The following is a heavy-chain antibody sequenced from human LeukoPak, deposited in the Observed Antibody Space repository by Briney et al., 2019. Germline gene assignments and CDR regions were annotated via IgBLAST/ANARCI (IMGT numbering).Heavy chain of an antibody. CDR1: GFSISSGYY. CDR2: IYYSGST. J-gene: IGHJ4*02. V-gene: IGHV4-38-2*01. D-gene: IGHD3-3*01. Sequence: SETLSLTCAVSGFSISSGYYWGWIRQPPGKGLEWIGSIYYSGSTYYNPSLKSRVTISVDTSKNQFSLKLSSVTAADTAVYYCARSPVLRFLEWLLLLDYWGQGTLATVSS. CDR3: ARSPVLRFLEWLLLLDY.